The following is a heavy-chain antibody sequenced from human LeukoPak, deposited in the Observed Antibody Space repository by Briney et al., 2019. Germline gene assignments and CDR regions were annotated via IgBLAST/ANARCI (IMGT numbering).Heavy chain of an antibody. CDR3: ARRRPYYYGSGSDL. V-gene: IGHV4-34*01. D-gene: IGHD3-10*01. Sequence: SETLSLTCAVYGGSFSGYYWSWIRQPPGKGLEWIGEINHSGNTNYNPSLESRVTISVDTSKNQFSLKLSSVTAADTAVYYCARRRPYYYGSGSDLWGQGTLVTVSS. J-gene: IGHJ4*02. CDR2: INHSGNT. CDR1: GGSFSGYY.